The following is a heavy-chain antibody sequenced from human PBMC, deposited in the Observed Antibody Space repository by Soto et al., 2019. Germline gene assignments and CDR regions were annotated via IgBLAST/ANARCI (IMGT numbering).Heavy chain of an antibody. J-gene: IGHJ6*02. Sequence: SETLSLTCTVSGGSISSSSYYWGWIRQPPGKGLEWIGSIYYSGSTYYNPSLKSRVTISVDTSKNQFSLKLSSVTAADTAVYYCDVQLWLRWHYYYGMDVWGQGTTVT. V-gene: IGHV4-39*01. CDR1: GGSISSSSYY. CDR2: IYYSGST. CDR3: DVQLWLRWHYYYGMDV. D-gene: IGHD5-18*01.